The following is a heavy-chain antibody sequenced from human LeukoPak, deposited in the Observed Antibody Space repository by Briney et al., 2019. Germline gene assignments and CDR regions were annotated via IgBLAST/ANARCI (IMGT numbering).Heavy chain of an antibody. V-gene: IGHV5-51*01. CDR2: IYHGDSDT. CDR3: ARRVYATNSFDY. Sequence: GESLKISCKGSGYSFTSYWIGWVRQLPGKGREWMGIIYHGDSDTRYSPSFQGQVTISADKSISTAYLQWNSLKASDSAMYYCARRVYATNSFDYWGQGTLVAVSS. CDR1: GYSFTSYW. J-gene: IGHJ4*02. D-gene: IGHD2-8*01.